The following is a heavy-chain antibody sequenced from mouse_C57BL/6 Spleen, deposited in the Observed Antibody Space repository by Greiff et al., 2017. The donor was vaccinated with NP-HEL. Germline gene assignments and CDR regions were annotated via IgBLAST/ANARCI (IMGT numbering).Heavy chain of an antibody. CDR1: GFTFSSYA. J-gene: IGHJ1*03. V-gene: IGHV5-4*03. D-gene: IGHD1-1*01. CDR2: ISDGGSYT. CDR3: ARFITTVPHWYFDV. Sequence: EVMLVESGGGLVKPGGSLKLSCAASGFTFSSYAMSWVRQTPEKRLEWVATISDGGSYTYYPDNVKGRFTISRDNAKNNLYLQMSHLKSEDTAMYYCARFITTVPHWYFDVWGTGTTVTVSS.